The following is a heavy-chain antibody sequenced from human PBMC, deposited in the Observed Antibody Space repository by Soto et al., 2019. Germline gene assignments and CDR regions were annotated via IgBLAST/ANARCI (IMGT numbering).Heavy chain of an antibody. CDR3: AKGRGIATKDYDFWSGPFDY. D-gene: IGHD3-3*01. V-gene: IGHV3-23*01. CDR2: ISGSGGST. CDR1: GFTFSSYA. Sequence: GGSLRLSCAASGFTFSSYAMSWVRQAPGKGLEWVSAISGSGGSTYYADSVKGRFTISRDNTKNTLYLQMNSLRAEDTAVYYCAKGRGIATKDYDFWSGPFDYWGQGTLVTVSS. J-gene: IGHJ4*02.